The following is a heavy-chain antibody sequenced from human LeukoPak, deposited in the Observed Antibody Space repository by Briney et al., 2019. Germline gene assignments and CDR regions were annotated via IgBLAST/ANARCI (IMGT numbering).Heavy chain of an antibody. V-gene: IGHV3-11*06. Sequence: PGGSLRLSCAASGFTFSDYYMSWIRQAPGKGLEWVSYISSSSSYTNYADSVKGRFTISRDNAKNSLYLQMNSLRAEDTAVYYCARDTTHCSSTSCRYYYYYGMDVWSQGTTVTVSS. D-gene: IGHD2-2*01. CDR1: GFTFSDYY. CDR2: ISSSSSYT. J-gene: IGHJ6*02. CDR3: ARDTTHCSSTSCRYYYYYGMDV.